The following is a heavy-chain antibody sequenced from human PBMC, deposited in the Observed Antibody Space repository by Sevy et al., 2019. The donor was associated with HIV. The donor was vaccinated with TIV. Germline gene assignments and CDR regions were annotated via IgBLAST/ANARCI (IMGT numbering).Heavy chain of an antibody. V-gene: IGHV1-69*13. CDR3: ARSYYGSGSYYLSPLGY. Sequence: ASVKVSCKASGGTFSSYAISWVRQAPGQGLEWMGRIIPIFGTANYSQKFQGRVTITADESTSTAYMELSSLRSEDTAVYYCARSYYGSGSYYLSPLGYWGQGTLVTVSS. CDR2: IIPIFGTA. CDR1: GGTFSSYA. D-gene: IGHD3-10*01. J-gene: IGHJ4*02.